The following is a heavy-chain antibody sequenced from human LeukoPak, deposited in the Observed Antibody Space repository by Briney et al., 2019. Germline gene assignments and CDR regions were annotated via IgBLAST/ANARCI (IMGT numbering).Heavy chain of an antibody. D-gene: IGHD4-17*01. CDR2: IYSGGST. V-gene: IGHV3-53*01. J-gene: IGHJ2*01. CDR3: ARTSPTVITSYDL. CDR1: GFSVSSNY. Sequence: PGGSLRLSCAASGFSVSSNYMSWVRQAPGKGLEWVSVIYSGGSTFYADSVKGRFTSSRDNSKNTLYLQMNSLRAEDTAVYYCARTSPTVITSYDLWGRGTLVTVSS.